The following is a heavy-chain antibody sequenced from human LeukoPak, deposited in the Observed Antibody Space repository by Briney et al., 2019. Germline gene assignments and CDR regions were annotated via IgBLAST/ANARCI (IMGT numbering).Heavy chain of an antibody. J-gene: IGHJ4*02. Sequence: GGSLRLSCAASGFTFDDYAMHWVRQAPGKGLEWVAVIWYDGSNKYYADSVKGRFTISRDNSKDTLYLQMNSLRAEDTAVYYCATDRNSGKYYDYWGQGTLVTVSS. CDR3: ATDRNSGKYYDY. D-gene: IGHD1-26*01. CDR1: GFTFDDYA. V-gene: IGHV3-33*08. CDR2: IWYDGSNK.